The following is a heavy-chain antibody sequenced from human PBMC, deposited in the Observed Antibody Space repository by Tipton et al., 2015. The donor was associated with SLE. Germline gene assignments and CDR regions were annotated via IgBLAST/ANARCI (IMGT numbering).Heavy chain of an antibody. CDR3: ARVREYYDFWSGTRPYYYGMDV. CDR1: GGSISSGGYY. Sequence: TLSLTCTVSGGSISSGGYYWSWIRQHPGKGLEWIGYIYYSGSTNYNPSLKSRVTISVDTSKNQFSLKLSSVTAADTAVYYCARVREYYDFWSGTRPYYYGMDVWGQGTTVTVSS. D-gene: IGHD3-3*01. CDR2: IYYSGST. V-gene: IGHV4-61*08. J-gene: IGHJ6*02.